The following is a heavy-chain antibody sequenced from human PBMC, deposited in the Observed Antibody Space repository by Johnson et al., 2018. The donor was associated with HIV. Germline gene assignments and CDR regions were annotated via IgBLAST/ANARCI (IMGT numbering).Heavy chain of an antibody. D-gene: IGHD3-22*01. CDR3: AKEWVIKRVNDALDI. V-gene: IGHV3-15*01. Sequence: VQVVESGGGLVQPGGSLRLSCAASGFTFSNAWMSWVRQAPGKGLEWVGRIKSKTDGGTTDYAAPVKGRFTISRDNAKNSLYLQMNSLRAEDTAVYYCAKEWVIKRVNDALDIWGQGTMVTVSS. J-gene: IGHJ3*02. CDR2: IKSKTDGGTT. CDR1: GFTFSNAW.